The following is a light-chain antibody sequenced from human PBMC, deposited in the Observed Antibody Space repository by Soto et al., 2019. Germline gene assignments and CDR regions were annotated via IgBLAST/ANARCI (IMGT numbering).Light chain of an antibody. V-gene: IGKV3-11*01. J-gene: IGKJ4*01. Sequence: EIVLTQSPAALSLSPGERATLSCRASQSIGTYLVWYQQKPGQAPRLLIYDASNRATGIPVRFSGSGSGTDFTLTISSLEPEDFAVYYCRQRGSFPLTFGGGTKVDIK. CDR2: DAS. CDR3: RQRGSFPLT. CDR1: QSIGTY.